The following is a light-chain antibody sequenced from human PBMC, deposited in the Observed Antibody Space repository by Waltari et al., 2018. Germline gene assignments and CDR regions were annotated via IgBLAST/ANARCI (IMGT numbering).Light chain of an antibody. CDR3: ASWDDTLNGPV. CDR2: NNN. CDR1: SSTVSSNP. V-gene: IGLV1-44*01. J-gene: IGLJ3*02. Sequence: QSVLTQPPSASGAPGQRVTISCSASSSTVSSNPESWYQQLPGTAPKLLIRNNNRRPSGAPKRFSGSKSGTSASLAISGLQSEDEAYYYCASWDDTLNGPVFGGGTKLTVL.